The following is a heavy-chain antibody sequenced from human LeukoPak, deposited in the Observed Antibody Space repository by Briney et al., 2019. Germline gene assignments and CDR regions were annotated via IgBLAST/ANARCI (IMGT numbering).Heavy chain of an antibody. Sequence: PGGSLRLSCAASGFTFSSYAMSWVHQAPGKGLEWVSAISGSGGSTYYADSVKGRFTISRDNSKNTLYLQMNSLRAEDTAVYYCAKISDYYGSGSYYRWGQGTLVTVSS. CDR3: AKISDYYGSGSYYR. CDR1: GFTFSSYA. V-gene: IGHV3-23*01. J-gene: IGHJ5*02. CDR2: ISGSGGST. D-gene: IGHD3-10*01.